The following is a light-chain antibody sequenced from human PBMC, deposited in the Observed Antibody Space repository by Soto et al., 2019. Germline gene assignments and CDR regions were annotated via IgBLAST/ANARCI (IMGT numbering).Light chain of an antibody. CDR1: SSDVGGYNY. CDR3: CSYAGSYTFLLV. CDR2: DVS. V-gene: IGLV2-11*01. Sequence: QSALTQPRSVSGSPGQSVTTSCTGTSSDVGGYNYVSWYQQHPGKAPKLMIYDVSKRPSGVPDRFSGSKSGNTASLTISGLQAEDEADYYCCSYAGSYTFLLVFGTGTKVTVL. J-gene: IGLJ1*01.